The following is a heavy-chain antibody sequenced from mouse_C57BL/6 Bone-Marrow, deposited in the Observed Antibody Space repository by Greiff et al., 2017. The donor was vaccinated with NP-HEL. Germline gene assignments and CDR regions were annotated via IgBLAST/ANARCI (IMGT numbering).Heavy chain of an antibody. D-gene: IGHD2-3*01. J-gene: IGHJ4*01. CDR3: TTDYDGYYEAMDY. V-gene: IGHV14-4*01. CDR2: IDPENGDT. CDR1: GFNIKDDY. Sequence: VQLQQSGAELVRPGASVKLSCTASGFNIKDDYMHWVKQRPEQGLEWIGWIDPENGDTEYASKFQGKATITADTSSNTAYLQLSSLTSEDTAVYYCTTDYDGYYEAMDYWGQGTSVTVSS.